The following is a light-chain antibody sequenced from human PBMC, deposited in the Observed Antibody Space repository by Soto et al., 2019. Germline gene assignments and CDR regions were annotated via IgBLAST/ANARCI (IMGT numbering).Light chain of an antibody. CDR3: MQSLQTPQLT. Sequence: DIVMTQSPLSLPVTPGEPASISCRSSQSLLHSNGYNYLDWYLQKPGQSPQLLIYLGSNRASGVHERFSGSGSGTDFTLKISRVEAEDVGVYYCMQSLQTPQLTFGGGTKVEIK. J-gene: IGKJ4*01. CDR2: LGS. CDR1: QSLLHSNGYNY. V-gene: IGKV2-28*01.